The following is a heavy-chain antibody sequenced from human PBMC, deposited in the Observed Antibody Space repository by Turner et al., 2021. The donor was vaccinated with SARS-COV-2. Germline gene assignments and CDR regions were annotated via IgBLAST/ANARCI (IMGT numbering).Heavy chain of an antibody. V-gene: IGHV3-7*01. CDR3: AREMDNSGFAS. D-gene: IGHD5-12*01. CDR1: GFNFTHSW. J-gene: IGHJ5*01. Sequence: EVQLVESGGDLVQPGGSLRLSCAASGFNFTHSWMSWVRQAPGRGLEWVANIKQDGSAKFYQDSVRGRFTITRDNAKNTLYLQMDSLRAEDTAVYYGAREMDNSGFASWGQGILVSVSS. CDR2: IKQDGSAK.